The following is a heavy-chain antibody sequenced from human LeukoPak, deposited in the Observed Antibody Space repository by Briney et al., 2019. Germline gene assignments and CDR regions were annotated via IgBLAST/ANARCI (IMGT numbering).Heavy chain of an antibody. V-gene: IGHV3-11*04. D-gene: IGHD3-10*01. CDR3: ARASSGSYYTDAFDI. Sequence: PGGSLRLSCAASGFTFSDYYMSWIRQAPGKGLEWVSYISSSGSTIYYADSVKGRFTISRDNAKNSLYLQMNSLRAEDTAVYYCARASSGSYYTDAFDIWGQGTMVTVSS. J-gene: IGHJ3*02. CDR1: GFTFSDYY. CDR2: ISSSGSTI.